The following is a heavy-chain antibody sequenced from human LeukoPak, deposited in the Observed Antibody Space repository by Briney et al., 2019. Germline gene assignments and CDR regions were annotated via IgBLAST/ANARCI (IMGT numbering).Heavy chain of an antibody. CDR1: GYTFTGYY. CDR3: ARDSIYCGGDCYSEFVDY. J-gene: IGHJ4*02. CDR2: INPNNGGT. D-gene: IGHD2-21*02. Sequence: ASVKVSCKASGYTFTGYYMHWVRQAPGQGLEWMGWINPNNGGTNYAQKFQGSVTLTRDTSISTTYMELSRLRSDDTAVYYCARDSIYCGGDCYSEFVDYWGQGTLVSVSS. V-gene: IGHV1-2*02.